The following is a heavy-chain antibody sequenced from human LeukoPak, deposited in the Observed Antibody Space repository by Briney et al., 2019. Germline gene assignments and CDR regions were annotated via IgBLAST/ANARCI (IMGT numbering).Heavy chain of an antibody. Sequence: GGSLRLSCAASGFTFRNYGMHWVRQAPGRGLEWVAVIWYDGSNKYFADSVKGRFTISRDNSKNTLYLQMDSLRAEDTAVYYCAGGPYENAFDIWGQGTMVTVSS. V-gene: IGHV3-33*01. D-gene: IGHD5-12*01. J-gene: IGHJ3*02. CDR2: IWYDGSNK. CDR3: AGGPYENAFDI. CDR1: GFTFRNYG.